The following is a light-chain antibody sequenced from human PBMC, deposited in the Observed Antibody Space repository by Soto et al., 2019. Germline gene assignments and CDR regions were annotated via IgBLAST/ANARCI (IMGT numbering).Light chain of an antibody. CDR1: SGSIASNY. CDR2: EDN. Sequence: FILTQPHSVSESPGKTVTISCTRSSGSIASNYVQWYQQRPGSAPTTVIYEDNQRPSGVPDRFSGSIDSSSNSASLTISGLKTEDEADYYCQSYDSSTVVFGGGTKLTVL. V-gene: IGLV6-57*04. J-gene: IGLJ2*01. CDR3: QSYDSSTVV.